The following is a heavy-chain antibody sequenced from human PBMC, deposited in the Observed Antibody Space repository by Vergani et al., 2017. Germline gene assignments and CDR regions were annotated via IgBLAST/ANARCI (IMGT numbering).Heavy chain of an antibody. CDR3: AKDRSGSYYGDSDY. CDR2: ISWNSGSI. CDR1: GFTFDDYA. J-gene: IGHJ4*02. D-gene: IGHD1-26*01. V-gene: IGHV3-9*01. Sequence: QLVESGGGVVQPGGSLRLSCAASGFTFDDYAMHWVRQAPGKGLEWVSGISWNSGSIGYADSVKGRFTISRDNAKNSLYLQMNSLRAEDTALYYCAKDRSGSYYGDSDYWGQGTLVTVSS.